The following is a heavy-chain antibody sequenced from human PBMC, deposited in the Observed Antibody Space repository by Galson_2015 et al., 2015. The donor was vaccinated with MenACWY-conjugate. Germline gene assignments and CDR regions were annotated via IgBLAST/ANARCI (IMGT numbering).Heavy chain of an antibody. V-gene: IGHV5-51*01. CDR3: ARGTYRRDGYNDDAFDI. J-gene: IGHJ3*02. Sequence: QSGAEVKKPGESLPISCKGSGYSFTSYWIGWVRQMPGKGLEWMGIIYPGDSDTRYSPSFQGQVTISADKSISTAYLQWSSLKASDTAMYYCARGTYRRDGYNDDAFDIWGQGTMVTVSS. D-gene: IGHD5-24*01. CDR1: GYSFTSYW. CDR2: IYPGDSDT.